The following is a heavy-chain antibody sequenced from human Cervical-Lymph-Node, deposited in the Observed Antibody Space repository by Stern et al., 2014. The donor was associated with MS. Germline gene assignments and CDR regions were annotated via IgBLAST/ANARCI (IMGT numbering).Heavy chain of an antibody. CDR2: ILPILGTG. V-gene: IGHV1-69*01. J-gene: IGHJ3*02. Sequence: QVQLVQSGAEVKKPASAVKVSCKASGGSFSSYAFNCVRQAPGQGFEWQGGILPILGTGNYAQKFQGRATITADESINTVYLEVSGLRPEDTAVYYCARDQRHLGSGSFAFDIWGQGTMVTVSS. CDR1: GGSFSSYA. CDR3: ARDQRHLGSGSFAFDI. D-gene: IGHD3-10*01.